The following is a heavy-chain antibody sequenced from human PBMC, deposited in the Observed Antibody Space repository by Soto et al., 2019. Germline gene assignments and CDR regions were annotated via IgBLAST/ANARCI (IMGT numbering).Heavy chain of an antibody. CDR3: ARALAQSYYYDSSGYNFDY. D-gene: IGHD3-22*01. J-gene: IGHJ4*02. Sequence: GGSLRLSCAASGFTFSSYGMHWVRQAPGKGLEWVAVIWYDGSNKYYADSVKGRFTISRDNSKNTLYLQMNSPRAEDTAVYYCARALAQSYYYDSSGYNFDYWGQGTLVTVSS. CDR2: IWYDGSNK. CDR1: GFTFSSYG. V-gene: IGHV3-33*01.